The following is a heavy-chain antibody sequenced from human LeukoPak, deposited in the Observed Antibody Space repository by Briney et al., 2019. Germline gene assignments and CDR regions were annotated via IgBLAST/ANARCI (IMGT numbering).Heavy chain of an antibody. V-gene: IGHV1-46*01. Sequence: ASVKVSCKASGYTFTSYYMHWVRQAPGQGLEWMGIINPSGGSTSYAQKFQGRVTLTRDTSTSTVYMELSSLRSEDTAVYYCAREGCSSTSCYADNWFDPWGQGTLVTVSS. CDR2: INPSGGST. D-gene: IGHD2-2*01. J-gene: IGHJ5*02. CDR3: AREGCSSTSCYADNWFDP. CDR1: GYTFTSYY.